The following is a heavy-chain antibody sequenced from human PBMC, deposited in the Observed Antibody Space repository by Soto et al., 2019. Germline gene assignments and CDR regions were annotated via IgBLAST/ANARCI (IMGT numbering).Heavy chain of an antibody. V-gene: IGHV3-21*01. D-gene: IGHD3-22*01. CDR3: ARDDLYDSTGYDS. Sequence: DLVESGGGLVKPGGSLRLSCAASGFTFRDFTMNWVRQAPGKGLEWVSSISSSGTFKYYADSLGGRFTISRDNAKNSLYLQLNSLRGEDTAIYYCARDDLYDSTGYDSWGQGTLVTV. CDR2: ISSSGTFK. J-gene: IGHJ5*02. CDR1: GFTFRDFT.